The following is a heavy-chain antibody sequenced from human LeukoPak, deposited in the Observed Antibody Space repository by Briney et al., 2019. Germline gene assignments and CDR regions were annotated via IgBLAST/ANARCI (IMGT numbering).Heavy chain of an antibody. J-gene: IGHJ4*02. Sequence: PGGSLRLSCAAAGFTFSSYAMSWVRQAPGKGLDWVSLINDSGGSTYYADSVKGRFTISRDNSKNTLFLQMSSLRAEDTAVYYCAKTSAGIRGGYSDYWGQGTLVTVSS. V-gene: IGHV3-23*01. CDR2: INDSGGST. CDR3: AKTSAGIRGGYSDY. CDR1: GFTFSSYA. D-gene: IGHD3-10*01.